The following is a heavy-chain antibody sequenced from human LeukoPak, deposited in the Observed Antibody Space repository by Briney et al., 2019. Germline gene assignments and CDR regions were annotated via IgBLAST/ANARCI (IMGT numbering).Heavy chain of an antibody. CDR1: GDSVSGNSAA. Sequence: SQTLSLTCAISGDSVSGNSAAWNWIRPSPWRGLEWLGRTYYRSKWYDDYAVSVKTLITINPGTSKNQFSLQLNSVTPEDTAVYFCAREYTFGYGWFDPWGQGTLVTVS. D-gene: IGHD3-16*01. CDR3: AREYTFGYGWFDP. CDR2: TYYRSKWYD. J-gene: IGHJ5*02. V-gene: IGHV6-1*01.